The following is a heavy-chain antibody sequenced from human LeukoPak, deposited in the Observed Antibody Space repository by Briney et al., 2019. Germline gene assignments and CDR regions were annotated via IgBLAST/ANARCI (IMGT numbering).Heavy chain of an antibody. J-gene: IGHJ4*02. D-gene: IGHD1-1*01. CDR3: ARDPTTETTDDPTMGH. CDR2: ISSSSSTI. CDR1: GFTFSDYS. V-gene: IGHV3-48*01. Sequence: GGSLRLSCEASGFTFSDYSMSWVRQAPGKGLEWLSYISSSSSTIYYADSMKGRFTISRDNAKNSLYLQMNNLRAEDTAVYYCARDPTTETTDDPTMGHWGQGILVTVSS.